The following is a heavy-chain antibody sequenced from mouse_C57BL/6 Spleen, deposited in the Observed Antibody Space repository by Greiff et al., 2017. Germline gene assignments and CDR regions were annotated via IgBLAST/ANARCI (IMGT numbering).Heavy chain of an antibody. CDR1: GYTFTSYW. D-gene: IGHD2-2*01. CDR2: IDPSDSYT. CDR3: ARGGYDGGWFAY. Sequence: QVQLKQPGAELVMPGASVKLSCKASGYTFTSYWMHWVKQRPGQGLEWIGEIDPSDSYTNYNQKFKGKSTLTVDKSSSTAYMQLSSLTSEDSAVXYCARGGYDGGWFAYWGQETLVTVSA. J-gene: IGHJ3*01. V-gene: IGHV1-69*01.